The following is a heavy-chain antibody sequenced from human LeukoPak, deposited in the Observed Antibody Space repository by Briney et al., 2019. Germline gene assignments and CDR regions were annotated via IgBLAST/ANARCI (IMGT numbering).Heavy chain of an antibody. D-gene: IGHD2-21*02. CDR2: IYYSGST. CDR3: ASGWRHENFQH. CDR1: GGSISSYY. V-gene: IGHV4-59*01. J-gene: IGHJ1*01. Sequence: SETLSLTCTVSGGSISSYYWSWIRQPPGKGLEWIGYIYYSGSTNYNPSLKSRVTISVDTSKNQSSLKLSSVTAADTAVYYCASGWRHENFQHWGLGTLVTVSS.